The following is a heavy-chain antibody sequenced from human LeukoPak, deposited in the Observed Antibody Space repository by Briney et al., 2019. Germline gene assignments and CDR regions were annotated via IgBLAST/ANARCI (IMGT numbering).Heavy chain of an antibody. Sequence: SETLSLPCTVSGGSISSGGYYWSWIRQHPGKGLEWIGYIYYSGSTYYNPSLKSRVTISVDTSKNQFSLKLSSVTAADTAVYYCARDSGSAFDIWGQGTMVTVSS. V-gene: IGHV4-31*03. J-gene: IGHJ3*02. CDR2: IYYSGST. CDR1: GGSISSGGYY. D-gene: IGHD3-22*01. CDR3: ARDSGSAFDI.